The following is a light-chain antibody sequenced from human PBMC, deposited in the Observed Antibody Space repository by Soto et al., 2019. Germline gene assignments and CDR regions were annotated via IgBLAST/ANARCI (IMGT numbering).Light chain of an antibody. V-gene: IGKV3-15*01. Sequence: VMTQSPDTLSMSPGERATLSCWASQTVSTNLAWYQQKPGQAPRLLIFGASTRATGIPARFSGSGSGTEFTLTISSLQSEDSAVYYCHQYNNWPPTTFGQGTKVEIK. CDR3: HQYNNWPPTT. J-gene: IGKJ1*01. CDR1: QTVSTN. CDR2: GAS.